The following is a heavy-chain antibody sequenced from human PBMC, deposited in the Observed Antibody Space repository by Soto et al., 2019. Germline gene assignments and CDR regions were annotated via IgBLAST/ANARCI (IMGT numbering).Heavy chain of an antibody. CDR3: AKDADSSGWLYFDY. CDR2: ISYDGSNK. J-gene: IGHJ4*02. CDR1: GFTFSSYG. D-gene: IGHD6-19*01. Sequence: TGGSLRLSCAASGFTFSSYGMHWVRQAPGKGLEWVAVISYDGSNKYYADSVKGRFTISRDNSKNTLYLQMNSLRAEDTAVYYCAKDADSSGWLYFDYWGQGTLVTVSS. V-gene: IGHV3-30*18.